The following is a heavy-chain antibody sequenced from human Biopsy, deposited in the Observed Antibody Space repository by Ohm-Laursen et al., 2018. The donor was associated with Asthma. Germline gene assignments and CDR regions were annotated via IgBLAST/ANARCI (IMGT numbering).Heavy chain of an antibody. CDR1: GFTFGDYW. Sequence: SFRLSCAASGFTFGDYWMSRVRQVPGKGPEWVANIKHDGTEKNHVDSLKGRFTISRDNAKNSLYLQMNSLRAEDTAVYYCARTFHFWSPYHAEHYQLWGQGTLVTVPS. CDR2: IKHDGTEK. J-gene: IGHJ1*01. V-gene: IGHV3-7*01. CDR3: ARTFHFWSPYHAEHYQL. D-gene: IGHD3-3*02.